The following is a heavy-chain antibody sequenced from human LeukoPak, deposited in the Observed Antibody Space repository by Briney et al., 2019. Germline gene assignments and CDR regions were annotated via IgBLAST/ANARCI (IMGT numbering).Heavy chain of an antibody. CDR3: AKDSRSSSWYPYYYYYGMDV. J-gene: IGHJ6*02. D-gene: IGHD6-13*01. Sequence: GGSLRLSCAASGFTFSSYGMHWVRQAPGKGLEWVAVISYDGSNKYYADSVKGRFTISRDNSKNTLYLQMNSLRAEDTAVYYCAKDSRSSSWYPYYYYYGMDVWGQGTTVTVSS. V-gene: IGHV3-30*18. CDR1: GFTFSSYG. CDR2: ISYDGSNK.